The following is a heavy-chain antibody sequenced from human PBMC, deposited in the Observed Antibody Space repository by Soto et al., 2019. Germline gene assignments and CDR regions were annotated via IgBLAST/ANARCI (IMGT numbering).Heavy chain of an antibody. D-gene: IGHD6-19*01. V-gene: IGHV3-30-3*01. CDR2: ISYDGSNK. CDR3: ARDSLPGWEWLERLESWFDP. CDR1: GFTFSSYA. Sequence: GGSLRLSCAASGFTFSSYAMHWVRQAPGKGLEWVAVISYDGSNKYYADSVKGRFTISRDNSKNTLYLQMNSLRAEDTAVYYCARDSLPGWEWLERLESWFDPWGQGTLVTVSS. J-gene: IGHJ5*02.